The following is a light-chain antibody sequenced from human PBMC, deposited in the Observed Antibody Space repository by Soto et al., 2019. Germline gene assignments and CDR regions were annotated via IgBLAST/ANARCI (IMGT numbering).Light chain of an antibody. CDR2: TAS. V-gene: IGKV1-9*01. Sequence: DIQLTQSPSFLSASVGDRVTVTCRASQGINSYLAWYQQKPGKAPKLLIYTASTLQSGVPSRFSGSGSGTEFTLTITSRQPEDFAAYYCQQLYTYPLTFGGGPKVEIK. CDR1: QGINSY. J-gene: IGKJ4*01. CDR3: QQLYTYPLT.